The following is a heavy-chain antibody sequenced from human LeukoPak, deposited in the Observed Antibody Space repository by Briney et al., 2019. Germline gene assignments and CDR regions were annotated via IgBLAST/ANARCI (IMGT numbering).Heavy chain of an antibody. V-gene: IGHV3-48*03. D-gene: IGHD2-15*01. J-gene: IGHJ4*02. CDR3: ARDLCSGGSCSDY. Sequence: GGSLRLSCAASGFTLSSYEMNWVRQAPGKGLEWVSYISSSGGTIYYADSVKGRFTISRDNAENSLYLQMNSLRAEDTAIYYCARDLCSGGSCSDYWGQGTLVTVSS. CDR1: GFTLSSYE. CDR2: ISSSGGTI.